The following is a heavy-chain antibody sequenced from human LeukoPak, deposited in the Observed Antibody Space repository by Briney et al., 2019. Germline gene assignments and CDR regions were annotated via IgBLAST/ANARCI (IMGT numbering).Heavy chain of an antibody. Sequence: ASVKVSCKASGYTFTDFGISWVRQAPGQGLEWMGWVSAYNGDTNYAQNIQGRVTMTTDTSTSTAYMEVRSLRYDDTAVYYCTRDLGVDTTMIFSDYWGQGSLVTVSS. V-gene: IGHV1-18*01. J-gene: IGHJ4*02. CDR3: TRDLGVDTTMIFSDY. D-gene: IGHD5-18*01. CDR2: VSAYNGDT. CDR1: GYTFTDFG.